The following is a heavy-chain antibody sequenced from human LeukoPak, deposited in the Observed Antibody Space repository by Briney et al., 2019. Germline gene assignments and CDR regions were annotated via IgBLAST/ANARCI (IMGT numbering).Heavy chain of an antibody. V-gene: IGHV3-21*01. CDR3: ARGARGSGTASDY. CDR2: ISSSSSYI. J-gene: IGHJ4*02. CDR1: GFTSSTYT. D-gene: IGHD3-10*01. Sequence: GGSLRLSCEVSGFTSSTYTMNWVRQAPGKGLEWVSSISSSSSYIYYADSVKGRFTISRDNAKNTLHLQMNSLRAEDTAVYYCARGARGSGTASDYWGQGTLVTVSP.